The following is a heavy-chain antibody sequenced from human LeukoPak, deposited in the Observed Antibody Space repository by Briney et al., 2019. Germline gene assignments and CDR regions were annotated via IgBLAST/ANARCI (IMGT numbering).Heavy chain of an antibody. V-gene: IGHV4-59*01. CDR1: GGSISSYY. CDR3: ARERCSDGSCDFDY. Sequence: SETLSLTCPVSGGSISSYYWSWIRQPPGKGLEWIGYIYYSGSTNYNPSLKGRVTISVDTSKNQFSLKLSSVTAADTAVYYCARERCSDGSCDFDYWGQGTLVTVSS. D-gene: IGHD2-15*01. J-gene: IGHJ4*02. CDR2: IYYSGST.